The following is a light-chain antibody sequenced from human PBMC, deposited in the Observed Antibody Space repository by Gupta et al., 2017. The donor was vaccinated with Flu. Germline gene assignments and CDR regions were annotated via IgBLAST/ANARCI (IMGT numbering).Light chain of an antibody. V-gene: IGLV1-47*01. CDR1: SSNIGSNY. J-gene: IGLJ2*01. CDR2: RNN. Sequence: QSVLTQPPSASGTPGQRVTISCSGSSSNIGSNYVYWYQQLPGTAPKLLVYRNNQRPSGVPDRFSGSKSGTSASLAISGLRSEVEADYYCAAWDDSRSGVVFGGGTKLTVL. CDR3: AAWDDSRSGVV.